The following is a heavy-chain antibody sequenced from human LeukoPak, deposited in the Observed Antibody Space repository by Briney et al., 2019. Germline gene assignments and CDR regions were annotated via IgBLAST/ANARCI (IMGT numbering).Heavy chain of an antibody. CDR3: ARLRWQLVGPYFDY. CDR2: IYSSGNT. D-gene: IGHD1-26*01. V-gene: IGHV4-59*01. J-gene: IGHJ4*02. Sequence: SETLSLTRSFSGDSISTYYWSWIRQSPGKGLEWIGHIYSSGNTDYNSSLKGRVTISVDTSKSQFSLRLSSVTATDTAVYYCARLRWQLVGPYFDYWGQGILVTVSS. CDR1: GDSISTYY.